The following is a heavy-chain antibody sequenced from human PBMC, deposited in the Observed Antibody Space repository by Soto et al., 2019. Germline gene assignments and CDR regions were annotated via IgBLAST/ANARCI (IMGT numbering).Heavy chain of an antibody. V-gene: IGHV4-59*01. CDR1: GGSIISYY. Sequence: SETLSLTCTVSGGSIISYYWSWILQPPWRGLEWIGYIYYSGSTNYNPSLKSRVTISVDTSKNQFSLKLSSVTAADTAVYYCARVRGRVTMFGVVEMSMDVWGQGTTVTSP. D-gene: IGHD3-3*01. CDR3: ARVRGRVTMFGVVEMSMDV. J-gene: IGHJ6*02. CDR2: IYYSGST.